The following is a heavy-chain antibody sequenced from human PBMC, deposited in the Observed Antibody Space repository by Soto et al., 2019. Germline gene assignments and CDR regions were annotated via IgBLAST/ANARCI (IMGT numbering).Heavy chain of an antibody. CDR3: ARQEMATIGDAFDI. J-gene: IGHJ3*02. CDR2: IDPSDSYT. D-gene: IGHD5-12*01. Sequence: LGESLKISCKGSGYTFTNYWINWVRQLPGKGLEWMGKIDPSDSYTNYSPSFQGHVTISPDKSISTAYLQWSSLKASDTAMYYCARQEMATIGDAFDIWGQGTMVTVSS. CDR1: GYTFTNYW. V-gene: IGHV5-10-1*01.